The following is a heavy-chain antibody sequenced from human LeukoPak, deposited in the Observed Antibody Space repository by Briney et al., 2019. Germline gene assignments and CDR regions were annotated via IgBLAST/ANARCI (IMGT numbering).Heavy chain of an antibody. J-gene: IGHJ4*02. D-gene: IGHD3-22*01. CDR3: ARGDSSGYKGVTFDY. Sequence: KPGGSLRLSCAASGFTFSSYSMNRVRQAPGKGLEWVSSISSSSSYIYYADSVKGRFTISRDNAKNSLYLQMNSLRAEDTAVYYCARGDSSGYKGVTFDYWGQGTLVTVSS. V-gene: IGHV3-21*01. CDR2: ISSSSSYI. CDR1: GFTFSSYS.